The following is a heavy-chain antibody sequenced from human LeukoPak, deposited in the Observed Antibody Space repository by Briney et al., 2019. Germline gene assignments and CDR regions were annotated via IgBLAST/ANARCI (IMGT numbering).Heavy chain of an antibody. J-gene: IGHJ4*02. V-gene: IGHV4-34*01. CDR2: INHSGST. Sequence: SETLSLTCAVYGGSFSGYYWSWIRQPPGKGLEWIGEINHSGSTNYNPSLKSRVTISVDTSKNQFSLKLSSVTAADTAVYYCARVRGHYYGSGSYSYFDYWGQGTLVTVSS. D-gene: IGHD3-10*01. CDR1: GGSFSGYY. CDR3: ARVRGHYYGSGSYSYFDY.